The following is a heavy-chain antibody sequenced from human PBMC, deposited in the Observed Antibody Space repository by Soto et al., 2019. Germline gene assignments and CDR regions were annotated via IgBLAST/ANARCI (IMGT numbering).Heavy chain of an antibody. J-gene: IGHJ4*02. V-gene: IGHV3-23*01. CDR3: AKYSTTAASRYFDL. CDR1: GFTFRTYA. CDR2: IGADGAGI. D-gene: IGHD1-1*01. Sequence: EVHLLESGGGLLQPGGSLRLSCVASGFTFRTYAVAWIRQAPGKGLEWVSVIGADGAGIQYADHVEGRFTISRDNSQSSLYLQMNSLRAEDTAVYYWAKYSTTAASRYFDLWGQGTLVTVAS.